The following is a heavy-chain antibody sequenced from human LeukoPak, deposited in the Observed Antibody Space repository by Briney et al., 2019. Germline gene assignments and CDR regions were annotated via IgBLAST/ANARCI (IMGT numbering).Heavy chain of an antibody. V-gene: IGHV3-53*01. CDR1: GFTVDSNY. CDR3: ARESSGYYFDY. J-gene: IGHJ4*02. D-gene: IGHD6-25*01. Sequence: GGSLRLSCAASGFTVDSNYMNWVRQAPGKGLEWVSVIFPGGSTYYADSVKGRFTISRDNSKNTLFLQMNSLGAEDTAVYYCARESSGYYFDYWGQGTLVTVSP. CDR2: IFPGGST.